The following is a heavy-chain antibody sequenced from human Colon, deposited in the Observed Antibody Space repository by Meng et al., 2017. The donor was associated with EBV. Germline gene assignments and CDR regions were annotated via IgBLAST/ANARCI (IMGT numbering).Heavy chain of an antibody. D-gene: IGHD1/OR15-1a*01. J-gene: IGHJ4*02. V-gene: IGHV6-1*01. CDR3: ARDYGTSRPFEY. CDR1: GDSVPSTGAA. CDR2: TYYRSKWHN. Sequence: QGQLQQPGPGLGKPPQTPSPPCAISGDSVPSTGAAWNWIRQSPSRGLEWLGRTYYRSKWHNDYAVSVKGRIAINPDTSKNQFFLQLNSVTPEDTAVYYCARDYGTSRPFEYWGQGILVTVSS.